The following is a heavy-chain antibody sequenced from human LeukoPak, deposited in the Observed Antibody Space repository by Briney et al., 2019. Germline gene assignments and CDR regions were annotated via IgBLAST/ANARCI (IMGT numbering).Heavy chain of an antibody. V-gene: IGHV3-7*03. D-gene: IGHD3-3*01. CDR1: GFTFSSYW. Sequence: GGSLRLSCAASGFTFSSYWMSWVRQAPGKGLEWVANIKQDGSEKYYVDSVKGQFTISRDNAKNSLYLQMNSLRAEDTAVYYCARSAKRDFWSGYSGTFDYWGQGTLVTVSS. CDR2: IKQDGSEK. CDR3: ARSAKRDFWSGYSGTFDY. J-gene: IGHJ4*02.